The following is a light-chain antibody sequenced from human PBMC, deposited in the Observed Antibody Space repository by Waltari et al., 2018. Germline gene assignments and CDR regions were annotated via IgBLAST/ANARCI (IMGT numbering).Light chain of an antibody. Sequence: QSALTQPRSVSGSPGQSVTISCTGTSSDVGTSHYVSWYQPYPGKAPKLMIYDVSKRPSGVPDRFSGSKSGNTASLTISGLQADDEADYYCCSYAGSYTVIFGGGTMVTVL. CDR1: SSDVGTSHY. V-gene: IGLV2-11*01. J-gene: IGLJ2*01. CDR2: DVS. CDR3: CSYAGSYTVI.